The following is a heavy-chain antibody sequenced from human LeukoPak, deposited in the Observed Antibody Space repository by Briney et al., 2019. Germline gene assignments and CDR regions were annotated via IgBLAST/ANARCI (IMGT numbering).Heavy chain of an antibody. J-gene: IGHJ6*03. Sequence: GASVKVSCKASGGTFSSYAISWVRQAPGQGLEWMGRIVPIFGTANYAQKFQGRVTITTDESTSTAYMELSSLRSEDTAVYYCARERIFGAENYYMDVWGKGTTVTVSS. CDR3: ARERIFGAENYYMDV. CDR2: IVPIFGTA. V-gene: IGHV1-69*05. D-gene: IGHD3-3*01. CDR1: GGTFSSYA.